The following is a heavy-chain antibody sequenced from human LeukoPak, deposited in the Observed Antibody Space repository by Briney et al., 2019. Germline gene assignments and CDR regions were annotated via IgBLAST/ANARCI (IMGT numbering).Heavy chain of an antibody. CDR3: ARLSLVTAIDY. Sequence: PSEALSLTCTVSGGSISSYYWSWIRQPPGKGLEWIGYIYYSGSTNYNPSLKSRVTISVDTSKNQFSLKLSSVAAADTAVYYCARLSLVTAIDYWGQGTLVTVSS. V-gene: IGHV4-59*01. CDR1: GGSISSYY. D-gene: IGHD2-21*02. J-gene: IGHJ4*02. CDR2: IYYSGST.